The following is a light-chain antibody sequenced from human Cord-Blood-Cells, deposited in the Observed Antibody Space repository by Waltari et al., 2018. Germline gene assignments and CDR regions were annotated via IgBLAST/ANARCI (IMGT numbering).Light chain of an antibody. V-gene: IGLV2-23*01. J-gene: IGLJ3*02. Sequence: QSALTQPASVSGSPGPSTTISCTGTSGYVGGFILFSWYQQHPGKAPKLMIYEGSKRPSGVSNRFSGSKSGNTASLTISGLQAEDEADYYCCSYAGSSTWVFGGGTKLTVL. CDR3: CSYAGSSTWV. CDR2: EGS. CDR1: SGYVGGFIL.